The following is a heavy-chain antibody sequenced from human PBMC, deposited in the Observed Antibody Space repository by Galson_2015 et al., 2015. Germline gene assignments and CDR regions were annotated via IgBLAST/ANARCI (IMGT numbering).Heavy chain of an antibody. D-gene: IGHD3/OR15-3a*01. CDR2: IWYDGSNK. J-gene: IGHJ3*02. V-gene: IGHV3-33*01. Sequence: SLRLSCAVSGFTFSSYGMHWVRQAPGKGLEWVAVIWYDGSNKYYADSVKGRFTISRDNSKNTLYLQMNSLRAEDTAVYYCARERGHGFLDTGGAFDIWGQGTMVTVSS. CDR1: GFTFSSYG. CDR3: ARERGHGFLDTGGAFDI.